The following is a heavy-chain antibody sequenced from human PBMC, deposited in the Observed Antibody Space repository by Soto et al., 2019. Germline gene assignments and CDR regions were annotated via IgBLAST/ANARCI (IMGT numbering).Heavy chain of an antibody. J-gene: IGHJ4*02. CDR3: ARDGFCGKCGYYYYYFDY. CDR1: GFTFSSYA. Sequence: GGSLRLSCAASGFTFSSYAMHWVRQAPGKGLEWVAVISYDGSNKYYADSVKGRFTISRDNSKNTLYLQMNSLRAEDTAVYYCARDGFCGKCGYYYYYFDYWGQGTLVTVSS. CDR2: ISYDGSNK. V-gene: IGHV3-30-3*01. D-gene: IGHD3-22*01.